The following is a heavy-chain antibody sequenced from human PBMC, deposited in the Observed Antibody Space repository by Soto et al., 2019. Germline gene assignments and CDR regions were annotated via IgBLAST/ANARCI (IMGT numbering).Heavy chain of an antibody. CDR2: IKTKTDGGTT. CDR1: GFTFTNSW. V-gene: IGHV3-15*01. Sequence: ESLTLSCAPAGFTFTNSWMSCVRQAPRKVREWVGRIKTKTDGGTTEYAAPVKGRLTISRDDSKTTLYLQMHSLQTEDTAVDYCTTAPMRDYWGQGTLVTVSS. D-gene: IGHD3-22*01. J-gene: IGHJ4*02. CDR3: TTAPMRDY.